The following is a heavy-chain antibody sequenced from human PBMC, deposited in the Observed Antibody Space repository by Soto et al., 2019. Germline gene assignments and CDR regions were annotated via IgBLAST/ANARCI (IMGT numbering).Heavy chain of an antibody. CDR2: ISSSSSTI. D-gene: IGHD1-1*01. CDR1: GFTFSSYS. Sequence: GGSLRLSCAASGFTFSSYSMNWVRQAPGKGLEWVSYISSSSSTIYYADSVKGRFTISRDNAKNSLYLQMNSLRDEDTAVYYCARESGTPIYYYYYGMDVWGQGTTVTVSS. J-gene: IGHJ6*02. CDR3: ARESGTPIYYYYYGMDV. V-gene: IGHV3-48*02.